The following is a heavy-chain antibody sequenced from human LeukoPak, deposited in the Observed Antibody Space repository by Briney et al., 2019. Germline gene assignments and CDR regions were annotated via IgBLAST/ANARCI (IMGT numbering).Heavy chain of an antibody. CDR1: GLTFSSYG. J-gene: IGHJ6*02. V-gene: IGHV3-30*18. CDR3: AKDGGYCSSTSCRAYYYYYGMDV. Sequence: QPGGSLRLSCAASGLTFSSYGMHWVRQAPGKGLEWVAVISYDGSNKYYADSVKGRFTISRDNSKNTLYLQMNSLRAEDTAVYYCAKDGGYCSSTSCRAYYYYYGMDVWGQGTTVTVSS. CDR2: ISYDGSNK. D-gene: IGHD2-2*01.